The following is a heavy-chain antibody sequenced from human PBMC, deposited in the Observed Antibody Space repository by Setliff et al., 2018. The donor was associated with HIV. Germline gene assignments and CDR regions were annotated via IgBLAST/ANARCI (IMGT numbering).Heavy chain of an antibody. V-gene: IGHV3-48*03. D-gene: IGHD1-26*01. CDR2: ISSSGSYT. J-gene: IGHJ5*02. CDR3: AREWVADP. Sequence: PGGSLRLSCAGSGYSFSSYEMNWVRQGPGKGLEWVSYISSSGSYTNYADSVKGRFTISRDNAKNSLYLQMSSLRADDTAVYYCAREWVADPWGQGTLVTVSS. CDR1: GYSFSSYE.